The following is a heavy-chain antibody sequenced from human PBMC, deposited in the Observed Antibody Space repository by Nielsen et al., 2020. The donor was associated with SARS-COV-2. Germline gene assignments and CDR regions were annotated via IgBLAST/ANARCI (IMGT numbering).Heavy chain of an antibody. Sequence: GESLKISCAASGFTFSNAWMSWVRQAPGKGLEWVGRIKSKTDGGTTDYAAPVKGRFTISRDDSKNTLYLQMNSLKTEDTAVYYCTTDGGLIAEGSYWGQGTLVTVSS. CDR2: IKSKTDGGTT. CDR1: GFTFSNAW. V-gene: IGHV3-15*01. J-gene: IGHJ4*02. D-gene: IGHD6-13*01. CDR3: TTDGGLIAEGSY.